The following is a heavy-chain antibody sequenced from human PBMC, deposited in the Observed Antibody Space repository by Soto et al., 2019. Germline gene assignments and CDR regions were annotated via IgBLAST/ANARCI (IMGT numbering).Heavy chain of an antibody. V-gene: IGHV3-21*01. CDR2: ISSSSSYI. Sequence: GGSLRLSCAASGFTFSSYSMNWVRQAPGKGLEWVSSISSSSSYIYYADSVKGRFTISRDNAKNSLYLQMNSLRAEDTAVYYCARDLYGIADRGYYYYGMDVWGQGTTVTVSS. CDR1: GFTFSSYS. CDR3: ARDLYGIADRGYYYYGMDV. D-gene: IGHD6-6*01. J-gene: IGHJ6*02.